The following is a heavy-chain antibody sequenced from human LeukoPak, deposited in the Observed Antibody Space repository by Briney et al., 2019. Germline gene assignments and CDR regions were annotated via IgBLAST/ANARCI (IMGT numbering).Heavy chain of an antibody. Sequence: GGSLRLSCAASRFTFSSYGMHGVREAPGKGVWRGVVISYDGSNKFYADSVKGRFTISRDNSKNSLYLQMNSLRAEDTAVYYCAKDRLSMVRGVWTFYYYAMDVWGQGTTVTVSS. CDR2: ISYDGSNK. CDR3: AKDRLSMVRGVWTFYYYAMDV. CDR1: RFTFSSYG. J-gene: IGHJ6*02. V-gene: IGHV3-30*18. D-gene: IGHD3-10*01.